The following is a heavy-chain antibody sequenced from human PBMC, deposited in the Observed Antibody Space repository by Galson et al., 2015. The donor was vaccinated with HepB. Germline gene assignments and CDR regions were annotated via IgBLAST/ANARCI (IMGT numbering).Heavy chain of an antibody. Sequence: SVKVSCKASGGTFSSCAISWVRQAPGQGLEWMGGIIPIFGTANYAQKFQGRVTITADESTSTAYMELSSLRSEDTAVYYCAREGDFWSGYYPTYYYGMDVWGQGTTVTVSS. CDR1: GGTFSSCA. J-gene: IGHJ6*02. D-gene: IGHD3-3*01. CDR3: AREGDFWSGYYPTYYYGMDV. V-gene: IGHV1-69*13. CDR2: IIPIFGTA.